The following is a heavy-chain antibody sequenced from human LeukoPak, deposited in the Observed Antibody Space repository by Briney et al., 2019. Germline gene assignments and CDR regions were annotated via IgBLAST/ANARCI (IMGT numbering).Heavy chain of an antibody. V-gene: IGHV1-2*06. CDR3: PRVFDEVTAQILCDH. D-gene: IGHD3-10*02. CDR2: INPNSGGT. Sequence: GASVKVSCKASGYTFTGYYMHWVRQAPGQGLEWMGRINPNSGGTNYAQKFQGRVTMTRETSISTAYMELHRLRSDATAVYYFPRVFDEVTAQILCDHWPRGTLLTVP. J-gene: IGHJ1*01. CDR1: GYTFTGYY.